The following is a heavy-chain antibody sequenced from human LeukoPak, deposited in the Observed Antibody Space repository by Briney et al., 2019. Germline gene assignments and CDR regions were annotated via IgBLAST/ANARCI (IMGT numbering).Heavy chain of an antibody. J-gene: IGHJ4*02. CDR2: IKEGGSAR. CDR3: TARPAA. Sequence: GGSLRLACSASGFTFSNYWMHWVRQAPGKGLEWVANIKEGGSARYYVDSVKGRFTISRDNAKNSLYLQMNSLRVEDTSVDYCTARPAARGQGTLVTVSS. V-gene: IGHV3-7*01. CDR1: GFTFSNYW.